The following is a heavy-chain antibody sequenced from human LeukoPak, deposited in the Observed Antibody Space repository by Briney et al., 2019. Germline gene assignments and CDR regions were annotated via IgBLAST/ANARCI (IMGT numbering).Heavy chain of an antibody. CDR3: ATGVTAAGNGPGLDY. V-gene: IGHV3-74*01. CDR1: GFTFSSYW. CDR2: INSDESRT. Sequence: GGSLRLSCAASGFTFSSYWMHWVRQAPGEGLVWVSRINSDESRTHYADSVKGRFTISRDNARNTLHLQMNSLRAEDTAVYYCATGVTAAGNGPGLDYWGQGTLVTVSS. J-gene: IGHJ4*02. D-gene: IGHD6-13*01.